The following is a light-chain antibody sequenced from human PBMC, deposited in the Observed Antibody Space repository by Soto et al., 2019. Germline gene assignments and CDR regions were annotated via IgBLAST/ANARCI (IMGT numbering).Light chain of an antibody. CDR3: QQYNSYSRT. J-gene: IGKJ1*01. CDR2: ETS. V-gene: IGKV1-5*03. Sequence: DIQMTQSPSTLSASVGDRFTITCRASQNIGSWLAWYQKKPGKAPKLLIYETSSLESGVPSRFSGSGSGTEFTLTISSLQPDDFATYYCQQYNSYSRTFGQGTKVEIK. CDR1: QNIGSW.